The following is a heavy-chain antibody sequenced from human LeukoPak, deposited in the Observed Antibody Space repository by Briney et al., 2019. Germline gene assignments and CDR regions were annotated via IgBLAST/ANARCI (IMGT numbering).Heavy chain of an antibody. J-gene: IGHJ3*02. CDR3: ARDWI. CDR1: GFSFTSYA. Sequence: GGSLRLSCTTSGFSFTSYAMNWVRQAPGKGLEWLSYISGPGTTTKYADSVKGRFTISRDNDKNSLYLQMNSQRAEDTAVYYCARDWIWGQGAMVTVSS. CDR2: ISGPGTTT. V-gene: IGHV3-48*01.